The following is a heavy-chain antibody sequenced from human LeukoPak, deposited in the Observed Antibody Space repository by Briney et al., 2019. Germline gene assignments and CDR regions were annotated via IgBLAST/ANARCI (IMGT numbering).Heavy chain of an antibody. CDR2: ISGSGGST. D-gene: IGHD1-26*01. CDR1: GFTFSSYA. V-gene: IGHV3-23*01. Sequence: GGSLRLSCAASGFTFSSYAMSWVRQAPGKGLEWVSAISGSGGSTYYADSVKGRFTISRDNSENTLYLQMNSLTAEDTALYFCAKDQSSGTYYDYWGQGTLVTVSS. J-gene: IGHJ4*02. CDR3: AKDQSSGTYYDY.